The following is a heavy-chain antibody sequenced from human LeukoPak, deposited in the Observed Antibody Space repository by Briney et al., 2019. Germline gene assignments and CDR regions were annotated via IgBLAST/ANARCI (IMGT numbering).Heavy chain of an antibody. CDR1: GFTFSSYW. CDR3: ARDLNGAGDF. J-gene: IGHJ3*01. V-gene: IGHV3-74*01. D-gene: IGHD2-8*01. CDR2: ISPDGSTR. Sequence: PGGSLRLFCAASGFTFSSYWMHWVRRSPGKGLLWVSNISPDGSTRSHAESVQGRFTISRDNAKNTLYLQMNSLTADDTAVYYCARDLNGAGDFWGQGTVVTVSS.